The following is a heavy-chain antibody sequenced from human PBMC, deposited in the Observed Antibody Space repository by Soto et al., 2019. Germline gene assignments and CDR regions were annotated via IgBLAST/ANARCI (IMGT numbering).Heavy chain of an antibody. CDR3: AKDWNDANYDYGTDV. CDR2: ISHDGSKK. J-gene: IGHJ6*02. D-gene: IGHD1-1*01. CDR1: GFTFSSYC. Sequence: PXGSLALSCAASGFTFSSYCMHWVRQAPGKGLEWVAFISHDGSKKKFVDSVKGRFTISRDDSGNTLYLQMNSLRADDTAVYYCAKDWNDANYDYGTDVWGQGTTVTVSS. V-gene: IGHV3-30*18.